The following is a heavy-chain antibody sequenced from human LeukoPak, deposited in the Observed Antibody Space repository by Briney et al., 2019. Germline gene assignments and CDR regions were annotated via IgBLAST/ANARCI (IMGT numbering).Heavy chain of an antibody. CDR1: GFTFSYYT. D-gene: IGHD6-19*01. CDR3: ARSGWQTDAFDI. CDR2: ISTSSDYI. V-gene: IGHV3-21*01. Sequence: GGSLRLSCAASGFTFSYYTMNWVRQAPGKGLEWVSSISTSSDYIYSADSVKGRFTNSRDNAKKSLFLQMNSLRAEDTAVYYCARSGWQTDAFDIWGQGTVVTVSS. J-gene: IGHJ3*02.